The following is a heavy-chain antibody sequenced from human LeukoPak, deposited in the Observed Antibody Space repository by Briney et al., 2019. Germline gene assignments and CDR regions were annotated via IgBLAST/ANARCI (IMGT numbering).Heavy chain of an antibody. J-gene: IGHJ4*02. V-gene: IGHV4-34*01. CDR2: INHSGST. Sequence: SETLSLTCAVYGGSFSGYYWSWIRQPPGKGLEWIGEINHSGSTNYNPSLKSRVTISVDTSKNQFSLKLSSVTAADTAVYYCARGRPGLGYWGQGTLVTVSS. CDR3: ARGRPGLGY. CDR1: GGSFSGYY. D-gene: IGHD6-19*01.